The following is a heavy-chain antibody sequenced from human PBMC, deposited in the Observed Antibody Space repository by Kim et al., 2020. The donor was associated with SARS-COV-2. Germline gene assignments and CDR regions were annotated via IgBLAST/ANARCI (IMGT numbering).Heavy chain of an antibody. D-gene: IGHD5-18*01. Sequence: SETLSLTCTVSGGSISSGGYYWSWIRQHPGKGLEWIGYIYYSGSTYYNPSLKSRVTISVDTSKNQFSLKLSSVTAADTAVYYCARVAEGKYSYGHKFWFDPWGQGTLVTVSS. CDR1: GGSISSGGYY. CDR3: ARVAEGKYSYGHKFWFDP. CDR2: IYYSGST. V-gene: IGHV4-31*03. J-gene: IGHJ5*02.